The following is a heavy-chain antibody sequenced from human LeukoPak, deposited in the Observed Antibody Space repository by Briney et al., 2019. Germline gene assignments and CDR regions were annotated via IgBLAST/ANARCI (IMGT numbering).Heavy chain of an antibody. CDR2: INHSGST. CDR1: GGSFSGYY. V-gene: IGHV4-34*01. Sequence: SETLSLTCAVYGGSFSGYYWSCIRQPPWKGLEWIGEINHSGSTNYNPSLKSRVTISVDTSKNQFSLKLSSVTAADTAVYYCARGQGKEWLADWGQGTLVTVSS. CDR3: ARGQGKEWLAD. D-gene: IGHD6-19*01. J-gene: IGHJ4*02.